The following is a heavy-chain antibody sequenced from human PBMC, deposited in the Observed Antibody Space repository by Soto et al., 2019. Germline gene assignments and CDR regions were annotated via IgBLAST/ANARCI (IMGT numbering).Heavy chain of an antibody. CDR1: GGSFSGYY. CDR2: INHSGST. V-gene: IGHV4-34*01. CDR3: ARRSRTYYDFWSGYYTGNTQFDY. Sequence: SDTLSLTCAVYGGSFSGYYWSWIRQPPGKGLEWIGEINHSGSTNYNPSHKSRVTISVDTSKNQFSLKLSPVTAADTAVYYCARRSRTYYDFWSGYYTGNTQFDYWGQGTLVTVSS. D-gene: IGHD3-3*01. J-gene: IGHJ4*02.